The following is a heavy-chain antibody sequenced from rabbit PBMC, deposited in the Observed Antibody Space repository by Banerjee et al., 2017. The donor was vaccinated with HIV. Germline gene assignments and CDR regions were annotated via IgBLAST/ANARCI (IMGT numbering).Heavy chain of an antibody. CDR3: ARGLLVTDL. V-gene: IGHV1S47*01. Sequence: QEQLVESGGGLVQPGGSLKLSCKASGFSLSSYAMNWVRQAPGKGLEWIAYIYPDYANTDYASWVNGRFTISLDNAQNTVFLQMTSLTAADTATYFCARGLLVTDLWGPGTLVTVS. CDR1: GFSLSSYA. D-gene: IGHD4-2*01. CDR2: IYPDYANT. J-gene: IGHJ4*01.